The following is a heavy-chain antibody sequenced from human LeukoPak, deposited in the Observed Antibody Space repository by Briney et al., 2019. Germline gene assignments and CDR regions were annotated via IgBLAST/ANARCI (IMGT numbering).Heavy chain of an antibody. CDR3: ANFLSGLDY. D-gene: IGHD3-10*01. J-gene: IGHJ4*02. CDR2: ISGSGGST. V-gene: IGHV3-23*01. CDR1: GFTFSSYA. Sequence: GRSLRLSCAPSGFTFSSYAMSWVRQAPGRGREWVSAISGSGGSTYYADSVKGRFTISRDNSKNTLYLQMNSLRTEDTAVYYCANFLSGLDYWGQGTLVTVSS.